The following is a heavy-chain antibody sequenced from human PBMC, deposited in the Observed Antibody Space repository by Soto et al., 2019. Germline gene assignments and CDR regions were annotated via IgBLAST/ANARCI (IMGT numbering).Heavy chain of an antibody. CDR1: GFSFSADGVG. J-gene: IGHJ3*01. Sequence: QITLKESGPTLVKPTQTLTLTCIFSGFSFSADGVGVGWIRQPPGKALEWLALIYWDDDTRYRPALKSRLTIHKASTTNQAVLTMTNRDPLDTATYYCAPAFGGTSWPNDAFDVWGQGTVVTVSS. CDR2: IYWDDDT. V-gene: IGHV2-5*02. D-gene: IGHD3-16*01. CDR3: APAFGGTSWPNDAFDV.